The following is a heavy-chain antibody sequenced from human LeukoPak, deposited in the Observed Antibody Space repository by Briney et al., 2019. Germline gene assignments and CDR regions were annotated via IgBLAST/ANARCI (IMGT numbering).Heavy chain of an antibody. D-gene: IGHD1/OR15-1a*01. CDR2: IKEDGSDK. Sequence: GGSLRLSRAASGFTFSSSWMTWVRQAPGKGLEWVAHIKEDGSDKYYVDSVTGRFTISRDNTENSLYLQMSSLRAEDTAVYYCATWNSDWEFAYWGQGILVTVSS. J-gene: IGHJ4*02. V-gene: IGHV3-7*05. CDR3: ATWNSDWEFAY. CDR1: GFTFSSSW.